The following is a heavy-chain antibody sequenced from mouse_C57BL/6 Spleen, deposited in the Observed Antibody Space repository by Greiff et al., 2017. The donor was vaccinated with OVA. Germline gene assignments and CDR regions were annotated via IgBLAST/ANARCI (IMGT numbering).Heavy chain of an antibody. J-gene: IGHJ2*01. D-gene: IGHD1-1*01. CDR2: INPSSGYT. Sequence: QLQQSGAELAKPGASVKLSCKASGYTFTSYWMHWVKQRPGQGLEWIGYINPSSGYTKYNQKFKDKATLTAANSSSTAYMQLSILTYEDAAVYYGARGGDYYGSAKGYIDYWGQGTTRTVSS. V-gene: IGHV1-7*01. CDR3: ARGGDYYGSAKGYIDY. CDR1: GYTFTSYW.